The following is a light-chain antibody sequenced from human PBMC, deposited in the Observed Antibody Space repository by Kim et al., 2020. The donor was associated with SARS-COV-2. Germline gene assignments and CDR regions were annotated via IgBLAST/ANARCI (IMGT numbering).Light chain of an antibody. CDR1: SLRAYS. V-gene: IGLV3-19*01. J-gene: IGLJ3*02. Sequence: LGQTVRITCQGDSLRAYSANWYQQKPGHAPVLVIYEKSNRPSGIPDRFSGSSSANTASLTITGAQAEDEADYYCQSRDTIGNHVVFGGGTKLTVL. CDR2: EKS. CDR3: QSRDTIGNHVV.